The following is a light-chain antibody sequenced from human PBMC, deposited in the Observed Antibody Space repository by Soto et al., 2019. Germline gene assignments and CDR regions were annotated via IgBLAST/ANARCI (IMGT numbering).Light chain of an antibody. Sequence: QSALTQPPSASGSLGQSVTISCTGTSSDIGDYNYVSWYQQHAGKAPKVMIYEVSQRPSGVPDRFSGSKSGNTASLTVSGRQAEDEADYYCGSYVGSKSFVFGGGTKVTVL. CDR1: SSDIGDYNY. CDR3: GSYVGSKSFV. CDR2: EVS. V-gene: IGLV2-8*01. J-gene: IGLJ3*02.